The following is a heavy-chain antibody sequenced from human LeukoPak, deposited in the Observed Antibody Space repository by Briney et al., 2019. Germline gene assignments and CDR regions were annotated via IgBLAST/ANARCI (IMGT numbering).Heavy chain of an antibody. CDR3: ARRYDSGSTIDQ. CDR1: GXSFTNYL. J-gene: IGHJ4*02. D-gene: IGHD3-10*01. V-gene: IGHV5-10-1*01. CDR2: IDPSDSYT. Sequence: GESLKISCKYSGXSFTNYLIGWVRQMPGKGLERMWRIDPSDSYTNYSPSFQGHVTISVDKSISTAYLQWSSLKASDTAMYYCARRYDSGSTIDQWGQGTLVTVSS.